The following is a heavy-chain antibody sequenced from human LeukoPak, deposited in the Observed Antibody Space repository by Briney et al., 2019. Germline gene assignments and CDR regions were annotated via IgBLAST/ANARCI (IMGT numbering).Heavy chain of an antibody. CDR2: IWYDGSNK. V-gene: IGHV3-33*01. J-gene: IGHJ4*02. D-gene: IGHD5-12*01. CDR3: ARGRMDTAMVDIVATGGNTPYFDY. Sequence: GGSLRLSCAASGFTFSSYGMHWVRQAPGKGLEWVAVIWYDGSNKYYADSVKGRFTISRDNSKNTLYLQMNSLRAEDTAVYYCARGRMDTAMVDIVATGGNTPYFDYWGQGTLVTVSS. CDR1: GFTFSSYG.